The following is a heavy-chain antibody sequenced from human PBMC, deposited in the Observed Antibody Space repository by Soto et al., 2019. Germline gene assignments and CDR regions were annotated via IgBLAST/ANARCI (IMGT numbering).Heavy chain of an antibody. Sequence: EVQLLESGGGMVQPGGSLRLSCAASGFTFSSYAMNWVRQAPGKGLEWVSGITGSGGSTYYRDSVKGRFTISRDNTKNTLYLQMDSLKAEDTAVYYCAKVSSGWYSGYWGQGTRVTVSS. CDR1: GFTFSSYA. CDR2: ITGSGGST. D-gene: IGHD6-19*01. CDR3: AKVSSGWYSGY. J-gene: IGHJ4*02. V-gene: IGHV3-23*01.